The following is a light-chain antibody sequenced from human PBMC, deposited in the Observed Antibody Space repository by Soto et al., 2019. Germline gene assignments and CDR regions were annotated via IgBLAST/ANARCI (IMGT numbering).Light chain of an antibody. CDR1: QTISTY. CDR3: KQYGSSAT. J-gene: IGKJ4*01. V-gene: IGKV3-20*01. Sequence: EIVMTQSPGTLSLSPGERATLSCRASQTISTYLAWFQQKPGQAPRILIYDASSRATGIQDRFSGSGSGTEFTLTIRRLEPEDFAVYYCKQYGSSATFGGGTKVDIK. CDR2: DAS.